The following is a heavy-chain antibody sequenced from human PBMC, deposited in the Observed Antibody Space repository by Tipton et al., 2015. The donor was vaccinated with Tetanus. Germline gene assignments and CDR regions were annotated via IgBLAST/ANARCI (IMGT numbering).Heavy chain of an antibody. D-gene: IGHD1-1*01. V-gene: IGHV4-31*03. J-gene: IGHJ5*02. CDR3: ARGGDNLTFQRPTGRWFDP. Sequence: TLSFTCTVSGGSVSSGAYCWSWIRQHPGKGLESIGCISSRGSTYYNPSLTSRVSISVDTSKNQFSLKLTSVTAADTAIYYCARGGDNLTFQRPTGRWFDPWGHGTLVTVSS. CDR1: GGSVSSGAYC. CDR2: ISSRGST.